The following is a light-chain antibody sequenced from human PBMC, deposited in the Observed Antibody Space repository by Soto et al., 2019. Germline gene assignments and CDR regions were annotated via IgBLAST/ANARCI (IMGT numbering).Light chain of an antibody. Sequence: QSPGTLSLSPGERATLSCRASQTISSNYLAWYQQKPGQAPRLLIYGASSRATGIPDRFSGSGSGTDFTLTISRLEPEDFAVYYCHQYDSWTFGQGTKVDIK. CDR2: GAS. CDR1: QTISSNY. J-gene: IGKJ1*01. CDR3: HQYDSWT. V-gene: IGKV3-20*01.